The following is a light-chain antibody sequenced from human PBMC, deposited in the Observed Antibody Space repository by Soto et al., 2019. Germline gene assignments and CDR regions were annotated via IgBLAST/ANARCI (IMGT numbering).Light chain of an antibody. Sequence: EIVLTQSPATLSLSPGERATLSCRASQSVSSYSAWYQQKPGQAPRLLIYDASNRATGIPARFSGSGSGTDFTLTISSLEPEDFAVYYCQQRSNWLTWTFGQGTKVDIK. V-gene: IGKV3-11*01. CDR1: QSVSSY. CDR2: DAS. CDR3: QQRSNWLTWT. J-gene: IGKJ1*01.